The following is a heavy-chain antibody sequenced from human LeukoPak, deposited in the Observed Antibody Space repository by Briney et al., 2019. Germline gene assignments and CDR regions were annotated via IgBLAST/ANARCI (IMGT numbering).Heavy chain of an antibody. D-gene: IGHD5-24*01. CDR3: AKDIGRHWMATTGFDY. CDR2: IIPIFGTP. Sequence: SVKVSCKASGGTFSNYALNWMRQAPGQGLEWMGGIIPIFGTPKYAQRFQGRVNITADESTSTAYMELSSLRAEDTALYYCAKDIGRHWMATTGFDYWGQGTLVTVSS. V-gene: IGHV1-69*01. CDR1: GGTFSNYA. J-gene: IGHJ4*02.